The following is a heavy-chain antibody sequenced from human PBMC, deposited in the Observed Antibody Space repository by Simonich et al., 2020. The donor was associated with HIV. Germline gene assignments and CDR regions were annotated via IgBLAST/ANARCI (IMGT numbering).Heavy chain of an antibody. CDR3: ARQRGGDDAFDI. CDR1: GYTFTGYN. V-gene: IGHV1-2*06. J-gene: IGHJ3*02. Sequence: QVQLVQSGAEVKKPGASVKISCKASGYTFTGYNMHWVRQAPGQGLGGMGRIDPKSVGTNFAQKFQGRVTMTRDTSISTFYMELSRLRSDDTAVYYCARQRGGDDAFDIWGHGTMVTVSS. CDR2: IDPKSVGT. D-gene: IGHD2-21*02.